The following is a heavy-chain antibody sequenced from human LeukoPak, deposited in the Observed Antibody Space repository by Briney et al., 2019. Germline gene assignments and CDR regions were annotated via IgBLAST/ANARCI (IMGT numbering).Heavy chain of an antibody. D-gene: IGHD3-9*01. CDR3: AKWGDYDVLTGYYVSDY. CDR2: ITGSGGNT. Sequence: GGSLRLSCAASGFTFSNYAMSWVRQAPGKGLEWVSAITGSGGNTHYADSVKGRFTISRDNSKNTVFLQMNSLRAEDTAVYYCAKWGDYDVLTGYYVSDYWGQGTLVTVSS. V-gene: IGHV3-23*01. CDR1: GFTFSNYA. J-gene: IGHJ4*02.